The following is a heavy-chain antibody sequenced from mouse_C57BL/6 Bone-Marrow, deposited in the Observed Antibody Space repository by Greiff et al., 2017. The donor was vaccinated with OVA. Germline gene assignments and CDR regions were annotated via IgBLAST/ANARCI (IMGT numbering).Heavy chain of an antibody. V-gene: IGHV10-3*01. D-gene: IGHD2-4*01. CDR2: IRSKSSNYAT. J-gene: IGHJ4*01. CDR1: GFTFNTYA. Sequence: EVQLVESGGGLVQPQGSLKLSCAASGFTFNTYAMHWVRQAPGKGLEWVARIRSKSSNYATYYADSVKDRFTISRDDSQSMLYLQMNNLKTEDTAMYYCVRGGIYYDYYLYAMDYWGQGTSVTVSS. CDR3: VRGGIYYDYYLYAMDY.